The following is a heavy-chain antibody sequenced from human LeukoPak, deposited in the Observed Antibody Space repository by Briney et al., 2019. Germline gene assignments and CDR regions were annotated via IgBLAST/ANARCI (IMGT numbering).Heavy chain of an antibody. V-gene: IGHV1-46*01. CDR1: GYTFTSYY. CDR2: INPSGGST. D-gene: IGHD6-13*01. J-gene: IGHJ4*02. CDR3: ARIQGSSWYGVGGYFDY. Sequence: ASVKVSCKASGYTFTSYYMHWVRQAPGQGLEWMGLINPSGGSTSYAQKFQGRVTMTMDTSTSTVYMELSSLRSEDTAVYYCARIQGSSWYGVGGYFDYWGQGTLVTVSS.